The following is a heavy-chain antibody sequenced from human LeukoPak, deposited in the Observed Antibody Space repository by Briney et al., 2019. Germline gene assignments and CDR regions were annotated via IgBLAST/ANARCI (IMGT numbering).Heavy chain of an antibody. CDR1: GFTFSSYA. D-gene: IGHD2-2*01. V-gene: IGHV3-23*01. CDR3: ARSSPIDY. CDR2: ISGSGGTT. Sequence: PGGSLRLSCAASGFTFSSYAMSWVRQAPGKGLEWVSAISGSGGTTYYADSVKGRFTTSRDNSKNTLHLQMNTLRAEDTAVYYCARSSPIDYWGQGTLVTVSP. J-gene: IGHJ4*02.